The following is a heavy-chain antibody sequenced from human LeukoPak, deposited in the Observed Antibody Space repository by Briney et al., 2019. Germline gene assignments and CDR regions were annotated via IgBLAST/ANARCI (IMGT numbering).Heavy chain of an antibody. CDR1: GFTFSSFG. J-gene: IGHJ4*02. V-gene: IGHV3-33*01. D-gene: IGHD4-23*01. Sequence: GGSLRLSCAASGFTFSSFGMHWVRQAPGKGLEWVAVIWYDVNNKYYADSVRGRFTISRDNSKNTLYLQMGSLRAEDMAVYYCARADGGNSPFDYWGQGTLVTVSS. CDR3: ARADGGNSPFDY. CDR2: IWYDVNNK.